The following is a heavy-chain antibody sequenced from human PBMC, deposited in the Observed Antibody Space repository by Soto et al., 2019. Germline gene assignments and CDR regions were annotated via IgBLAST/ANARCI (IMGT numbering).Heavy chain of an antibody. V-gene: IGHV4-4*07. D-gene: IGHD3-10*01. CDR3: ARKAYYASGRINLFDS. CDR2: ISTSGTS. Sequence: SETLSLTCTVSGASISSYFWTWIRQPAGKGLDWIGRISTSGTSNYNPSLKSRVTMSVDTSKNHFSLNLSSVTAADTAVYYCARKAYYASGRINLFDSWGQGTLVTVSS. CDR1: GASISSYF. J-gene: IGHJ4*02.